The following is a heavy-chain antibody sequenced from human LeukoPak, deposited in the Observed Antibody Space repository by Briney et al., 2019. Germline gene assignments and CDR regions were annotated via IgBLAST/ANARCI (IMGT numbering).Heavy chain of an antibody. CDR2: ISHDGRTA. Sequence: PGRSLRLSCAASGFIFSNYGMHWVRQAPGKGLEWVAVISHDGRTAFYADSVKGRFTISRDNSKNTLGLQMFSLRVEDTAVYYCAKGRDSWSNKIDYWGQGTLVTVSS. CDR3: AKGRDSWSNKIDY. D-gene: IGHD3-3*01. J-gene: IGHJ4*02. V-gene: IGHV3-30*18. CDR1: GFIFSNYG.